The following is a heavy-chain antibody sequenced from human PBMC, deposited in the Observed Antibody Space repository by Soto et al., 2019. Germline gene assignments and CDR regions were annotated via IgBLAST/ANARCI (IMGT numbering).Heavy chain of an antibody. J-gene: IGHJ4*02. V-gene: IGHV3-23*01. CDR3: ANLEVAAKGTGVY. D-gene: IGHD2-15*01. CDR1: GFTFSSYA. Sequence: GGSLRLSCAASGFTFSSYAMSWVRQAPGKGLEWVSAISGSGGSTYYADSVKGRFTISRDNSKNTLYLQMNSLRAEDTAVYYCANLEVAAKGTGVYWDQGTLVTVSS. CDR2: ISGSGGST.